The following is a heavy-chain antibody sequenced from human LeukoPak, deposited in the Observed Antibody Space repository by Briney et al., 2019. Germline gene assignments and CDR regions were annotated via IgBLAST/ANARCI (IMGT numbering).Heavy chain of an antibody. CDR2: IIPIFGTA. V-gene: IGHV1-69*06. Sequence: ASVKVSCKASGGTFSSYAISWVRQAPGQGLEWMGGIIPIFGTANYAQKFQGRVTITADKSTSTAYMELSSLRSEDTAVYYCARQRGYSYGRFDYWGQGTLVTVSS. CDR3: ARQRGYSYGRFDY. CDR1: GGTFSSYA. J-gene: IGHJ4*02. D-gene: IGHD5-18*01.